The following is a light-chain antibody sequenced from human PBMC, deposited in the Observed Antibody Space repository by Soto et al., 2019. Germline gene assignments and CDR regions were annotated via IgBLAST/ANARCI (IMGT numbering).Light chain of an antibody. V-gene: IGLV2-14*01. Sequence: QSALTQPASVSGSPGQPITISCTGTSSDVGGYGYVSWYQQHPGKAPKLIIYEVSNRPSGVSNRFSGSKSGNTASLTISGLQAEDEADYYCNSYTSKSTGVFGTGTKLTVL. CDR3: NSYTSKSTGV. CDR2: EVS. J-gene: IGLJ1*01. CDR1: SSDVGGYGY.